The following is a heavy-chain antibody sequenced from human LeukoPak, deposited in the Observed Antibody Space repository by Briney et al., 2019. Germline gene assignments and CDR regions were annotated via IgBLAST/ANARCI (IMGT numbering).Heavy chain of an antibody. V-gene: IGHV1-2*02. D-gene: IGHD2-8*01. CDR1: EYTFTGYY. CDR2: INPHSGDT. Sequence: ASVKVSCKASEYTFTGYYLHWVRQAPGQGLEWMGWINPHSGDTDYAQKFQGRVTMTRDTSISTAYMELSRLRSDDTAVYYCARWGGHCTSGLCYYFDCWGQGILVTVSS. J-gene: IGHJ4*02. CDR3: ARWGGHCTSGLCYYFDC.